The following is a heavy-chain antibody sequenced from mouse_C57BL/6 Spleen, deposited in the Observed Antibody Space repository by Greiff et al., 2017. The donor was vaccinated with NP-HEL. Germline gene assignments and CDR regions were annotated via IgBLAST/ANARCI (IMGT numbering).Heavy chain of an antibody. CDR3: AMYPFDY. J-gene: IGHJ2*01. CDR1: GYTFTDYY. V-gene: IGHV1-26*01. Sequence: VQLQQSGPELVKPGASVKISCKASGYTFTDYYMNWVKQSHGKSLEWIGDINPNNGGTSYNQKFKGKATLTVDKSSSTAYMELRSLTSEDSAVYYCAMYPFDYWGQGTTLTVSS. CDR2: INPNNGGT.